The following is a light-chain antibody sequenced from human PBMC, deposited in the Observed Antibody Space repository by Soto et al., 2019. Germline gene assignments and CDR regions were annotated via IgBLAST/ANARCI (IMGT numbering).Light chain of an antibody. CDR1: QSVSNY. CDR2: DAS. Sequence: EIVLTQSPATLACSPGEGATGSCSPTQSVSNYLAWYQQKPGRAPRLLISDASNRATGIPARFSGSGSGRDFTLTISSLEPEDFAVYYCLQRSRWPWTFGQGTKVDIK. J-gene: IGKJ1*01. V-gene: IGKV3-11*02. CDR3: LQRSRWPWT.